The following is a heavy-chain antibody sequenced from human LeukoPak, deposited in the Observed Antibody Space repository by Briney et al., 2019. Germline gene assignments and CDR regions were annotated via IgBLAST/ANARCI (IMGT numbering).Heavy chain of an antibody. CDR1: GFTFSSYP. CDR3: ASTRSTSDWYTRGFEY. D-gene: IGHD6-19*01. Sequence: GGSLRLSCAASGFTFSSYPMRWVRQAPRKGLEWASVISGGGGSSYYADSVKGRFTISRDNSKNTLYLQMNSLRAEDTAVYYCASTRSTSDWYTRGFEYWGQGTLVTVSS. CDR2: ISGGGGSS. J-gene: IGHJ4*02. V-gene: IGHV3-23*01.